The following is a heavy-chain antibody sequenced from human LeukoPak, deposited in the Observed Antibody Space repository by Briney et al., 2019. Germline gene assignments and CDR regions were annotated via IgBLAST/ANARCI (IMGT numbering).Heavy chain of an antibody. D-gene: IGHD6-19*01. Sequence: AASVKVSCKASGYTFTSYDINWVRQATGQGLEWMGWMNPNSGNTGYAQKFQGRVTMTRNTSISTAYMELSSLRSEDTAVYYCAKGSYSSGWDNAFDIWGQGTMVTVSS. CDR1: GYTFTSYD. V-gene: IGHV1-8*01. CDR2: MNPNSGNT. J-gene: IGHJ3*02. CDR3: AKGSYSSGWDNAFDI.